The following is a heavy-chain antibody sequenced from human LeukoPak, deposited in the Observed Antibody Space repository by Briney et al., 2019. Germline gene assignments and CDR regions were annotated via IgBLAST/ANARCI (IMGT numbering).Heavy chain of an antibody. CDR2: IIPIFGTA. V-gene: IGHV1-69*13. CDR1: GYTFTSYG. D-gene: IGHD6-13*01. Sequence: SVKVSCKASGYTFTSYGISWVRQAPGQGLEWMGGIIPIFGTANYAQKFQGRVTITADESTSTAYMELSSLRSEDTAVYYCARVAQSSWGYFDYWGQGTLVTVSS. CDR3: ARVAQSSWGYFDY. J-gene: IGHJ4*02.